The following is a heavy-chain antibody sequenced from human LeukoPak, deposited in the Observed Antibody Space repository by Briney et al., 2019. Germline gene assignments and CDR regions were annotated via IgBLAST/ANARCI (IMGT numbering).Heavy chain of an antibody. CDR3: ASLRPPVVGATWVDY. CDR1: GVSISSSSCY. Sequence: SETLSLTCTVSGVSISSSSCYWGWIRQPPGKGLEWIGSIYNTGSSYYNPSLKSRGTISVDTSKNQFSLRLRSVTAADTAVYYCASLRPPVVGATWVDYWGQGILVIVSS. CDR2: IYNTGSS. V-gene: IGHV4-39*01. D-gene: IGHD1-26*01. J-gene: IGHJ4*02.